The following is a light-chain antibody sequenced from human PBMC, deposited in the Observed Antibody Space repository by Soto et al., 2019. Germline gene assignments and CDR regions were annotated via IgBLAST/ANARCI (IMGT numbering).Light chain of an antibody. CDR1: QSISSW. CDR3: QQYNNNWT. CDR2: KAP. V-gene: IGKV1-5*03. Sequence: DIQMTQSPSTLSASVGDRATITCRASQSISSWLAWYQQKPGKAPKLLIYKAPNLESGVPSRFSGSGSGTEFTLTISSLQPDDSATYYCQQYNNNWTFGQGTKVDIK. J-gene: IGKJ1*01.